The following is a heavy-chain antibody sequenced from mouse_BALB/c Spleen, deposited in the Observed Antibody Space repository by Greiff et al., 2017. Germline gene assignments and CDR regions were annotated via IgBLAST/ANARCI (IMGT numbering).Heavy chain of an antibody. V-gene: IGHV1-5*01. Sequence: EVQLQQSGTVLARPGASVKMSCKASGYTFTSYWMHWVKQRPGQGLEWIGAIYPGNSDTSYNQKFKGKAKLTAVTSTSTAYMELSNLTNEDSAVYYCTRSGLLGSYWGQGTLVTVSA. J-gene: IGHJ3*01. CDR3: TRSGLLGSY. CDR1: GYTFTSYW. D-gene: IGHD3-1*01. CDR2: IYPGNSDT.